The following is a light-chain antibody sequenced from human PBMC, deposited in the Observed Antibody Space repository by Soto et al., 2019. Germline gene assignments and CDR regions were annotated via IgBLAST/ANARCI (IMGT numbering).Light chain of an antibody. CDR2: LNSNGSH. V-gene: IGLV4-69*01. J-gene: IGLJ2*01. CDR1: SGHTSYA. CDR3: PTCGTGIHAV. Sequence: QLVLTQSPSASASLGASVKLTCTLNSGHTSYAITWHQQQPEKGPRYLMKLNSNGSHSKGDGIPDRFSGSSSGAERYLTISILQSKDEADYYCPTCGTGIHAVFGGGTKLTVL.